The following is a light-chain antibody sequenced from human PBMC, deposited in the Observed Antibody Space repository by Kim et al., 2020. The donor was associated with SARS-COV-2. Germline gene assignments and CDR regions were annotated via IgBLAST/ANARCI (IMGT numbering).Light chain of an antibody. CDR3: KSRDTSGDRLV. V-gene: IGLV3-19*01. J-gene: IGLJ2*01. CDR1: SLRTYY. CDR2: PKN. Sequence: SSELTQDPAVSVALGQTVRITCQGDSLRTYYASWYQQKPGQAPALVIYPKNNRPSGIPDRFSGSSSGNTASLTITGAQAEDEADYYCKSRDTSGDRLVFGGGTKVPS.